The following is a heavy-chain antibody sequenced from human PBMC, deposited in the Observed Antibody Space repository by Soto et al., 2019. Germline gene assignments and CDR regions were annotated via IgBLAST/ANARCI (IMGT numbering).Heavy chain of an antibody. D-gene: IGHD6-19*01. J-gene: IGHJ4*02. Sequence: GESLMTPFASSGFTFRNYCMNWVRQAPGKGLEWISSISSSSSYIYYADSVKGRFTISRDNAKNSLYLQMNSLRAEDTAVYYCARDRSSSGWFGPHDYWGQGTLVTVSS. CDR1: GFTFRNYC. V-gene: IGHV3-21*01. CDR3: ARDRSSSGWFGPHDY. CDR2: ISSSSSYI.